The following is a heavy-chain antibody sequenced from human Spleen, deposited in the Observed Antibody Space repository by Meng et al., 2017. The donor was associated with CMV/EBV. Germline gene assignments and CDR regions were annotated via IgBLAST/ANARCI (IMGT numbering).Heavy chain of an antibody. D-gene: IGHD2-15*01. CDR2: INHIGRP. V-gene: IGHV4-34*01. J-gene: IGHJ1*01. CDR3: ARLYCSGGSCYPIGYFQH. Sequence: QGQRVQWWEGLLKPQENWSLTCAVYGGSCSVYYWCWIRHPPGKGVEWIEEINHIGRPNYSPNHTRRVTISVDTSKNQFALKLSSVTAADTAEYYGARLYCSGGSCYPIGYFQHWGQGTLVTVSS. CDR1: GGSCSVYY.